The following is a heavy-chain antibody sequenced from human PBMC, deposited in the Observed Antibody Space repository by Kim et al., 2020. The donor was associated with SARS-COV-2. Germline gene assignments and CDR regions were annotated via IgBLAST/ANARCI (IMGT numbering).Heavy chain of an antibody. CDR1: GFTFKNYA. CDR2: ISDGGGST. J-gene: IGHJ4*02. V-gene: IGHV3-23*01. D-gene: IGHD3-22*01. CDR3: ASSGYYDYYLDY. Sequence: GGSLRLSCAASGFTFKNYAMSWVRQAPGKGLEWVSSISDGGGSTYNADSVKGRFTISRDNSKNTLNLQMNSLRAEDTAIYYCASSGYYDYYLDYWGQGTLVTVSS.